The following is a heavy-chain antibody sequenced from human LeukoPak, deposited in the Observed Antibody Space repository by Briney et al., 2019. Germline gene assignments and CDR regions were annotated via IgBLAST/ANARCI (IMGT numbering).Heavy chain of an antibody. CDR1: GYTFTSYG. J-gene: IGHJ6*02. CDR3: ASDWNVAYGMDV. Sequence: ASVKVSCKASGYTFTSYGISWVRQAPGQGLEWTGWISAYNGNTNYAQKLQGRVTMTTDTSTSTAYMELRSLRSDDTAVYYCASDWNVAYGMDVWGQGTTVTVSS. D-gene: IGHD1-1*01. V-gene: IGHV1-18*04. CDR2: ISAYNGNT.